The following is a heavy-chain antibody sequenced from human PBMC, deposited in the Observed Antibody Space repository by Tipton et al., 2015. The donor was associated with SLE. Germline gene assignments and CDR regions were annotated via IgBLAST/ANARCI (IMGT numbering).Heavy chain of an antibody. D-gene: IGHD2/OR15-2a*01. CDR3: ARGVMWTGLGGS. Sequence: LRLSCAVYGGSFSGYYWSWIRQPPGKGLEWIGEVNDSGSTIYNPSLQSRVTISADTSKSQFSLRLTSVTAADTSVYYCARGVMWTGLGGSWGQGTLVTVSS. CDR1: GGSFSGYY. V-gene: IGHV4-34*01. J-gene: IGHJ5*02. CDR2: VNDSGST.